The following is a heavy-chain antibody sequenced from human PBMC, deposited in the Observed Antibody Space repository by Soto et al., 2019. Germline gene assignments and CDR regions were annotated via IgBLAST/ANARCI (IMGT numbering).Heavy chain of an antibody. J-gene: IGHJ3*02. V-gene: IGHV3-9*01. CDR1: GFTFDDYA. Sequence: PGGSLRLSCAASGFTFDDYAMHWVRQAPGKGLEWVSGISWNSGSIGYADSVKGRFTISRDNAKNSLYLQMNSLRAEDTALYYCAKDISNWGWYAFDIWGQGTMVTVSS. D-gene: IGHD7-27*01. CDR2: ISWNSGSI. CDR3: AKDISNWGWYAFDI.